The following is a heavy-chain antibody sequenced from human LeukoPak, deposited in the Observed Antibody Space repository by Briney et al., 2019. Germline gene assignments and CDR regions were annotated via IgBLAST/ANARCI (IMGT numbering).Heavy chain of an antibody. J-gene: IGHJ4*02. CDR2: INHSGST. CDR1: GGSFSGYY. CDR3: AIPNTTGSQKTLDY. Sequence: SETLSLTCAVYGGSFSGYYWSWIRQPPGKGLEWIGEINHSGSTNYNPSLKSRVTISVDTSKNQFSLKLSSVTAADTAVYYCAIPNTTGSQKTLDYWGQGTLVTVSS. V-gene: IGHV4-34*01. D-gene: IGHD2/OR15-2a*01.